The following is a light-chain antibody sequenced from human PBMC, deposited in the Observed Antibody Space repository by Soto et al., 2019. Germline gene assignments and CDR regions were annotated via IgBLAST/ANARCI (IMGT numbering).Light chain of an antibody. CDR2: GNS. V-gene: IGLV1-40*01. Sequence: QPVLTQPPSVSGAPGQRVTISCTGSSSNIGAGYDVHWYQQLPGTAPKLLIYGNSNRPSGVPDQFSGSKSGTSASLAITGLQAEDEADDYCQSYDSSLSALFGGGTKLTVL. CDR3: QSYDSSLSAL. CDR1: SSNIGAGYD. J-gene: IGLJ3*02.